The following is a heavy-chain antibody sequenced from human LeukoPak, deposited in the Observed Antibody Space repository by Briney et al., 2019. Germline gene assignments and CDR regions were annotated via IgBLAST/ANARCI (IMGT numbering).Heavy chain of an antibody. CDR3: ARTYGSGSYSVAFFDY. J-gene: IGHJ4*02. V-gene: IGHV4-59*01. CDR1: GGFISNYY. D-gene: IGHD3-10*01. CDR2: LYYSGST. Sequence: SETLSLTCTVSGGFISNYYWSWIRQPPGRGLEWIGYLYYSGSTNYNPSLKSRVTISVDTSKNQFSLKLSSVTAADTAVYYCARTYGSGSYSVAFFDYWGQGTLVTVSS.